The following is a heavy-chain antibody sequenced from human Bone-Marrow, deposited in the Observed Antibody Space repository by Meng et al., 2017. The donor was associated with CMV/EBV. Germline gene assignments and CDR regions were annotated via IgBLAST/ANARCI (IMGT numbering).Heavy chain of an antibody. Sequence: SETLSLTCAVYGGSFSGYYWSWIRQPPGKGLEWIGEINHSGSTNYNPSLKSRVTISVDTSKNQFSLKLSSVTAADTAVYYCARVGDTGTHHYYYYGMDVWGQGTTVTVYS. CDR1: GGSFSGYY. J-gene: IGHJ6*02. CDR3: ARVGDTGTHHYYYYGMDV. D-gene: IGHD3-10*01. CDR2: INHSGST. V-gene: IGHV4-34*01.